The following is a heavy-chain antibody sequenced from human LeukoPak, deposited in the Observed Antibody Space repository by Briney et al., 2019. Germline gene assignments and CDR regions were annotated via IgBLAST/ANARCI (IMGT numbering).Heavy chain of an antibody. CDR1: GGSFSGYY. CDR3: ARGWYSYCDY. V-gene: IGHV4-34*01. D-gene: IGHD5-18*01. CDR2: INHSGST. J-gene: IGHJ4*02. Sequence: SETLSLTCAVYGGSFSGYYWSWIRQPPGKGLEWIGEINHSGSTNYNPSLKSRVTISVDTSKNQFSLKLSSVTAADTAVYYCARGWYSYCDYWGQGTLVTVSS.